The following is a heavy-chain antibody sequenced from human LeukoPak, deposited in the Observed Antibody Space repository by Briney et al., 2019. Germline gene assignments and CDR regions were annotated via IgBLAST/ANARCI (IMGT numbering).Heavy chain of an antibody. V-gene: IGHV4-61*01. D-gene: IGHD3-16*02. J-gene: IGHJ4*02. CDR2: IYFSGNT. Sequence: SETLSLTCTVFGGSISKYYSITRYYWSWIRQPPGKGPEWIGYIYFSGNTDYSPSLKSRVTMSVDTSMNQFSLNLSSVTAADTAIYYCARAVISFGGVIAKGFDCWGQGTLVTVTS. CDR3: ARAVISFGGVIAKGFDC. CDR1: GGSISKYYSITRYY.